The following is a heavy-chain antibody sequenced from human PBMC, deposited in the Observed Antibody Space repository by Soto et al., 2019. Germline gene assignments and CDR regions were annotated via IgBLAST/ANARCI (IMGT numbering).Heavy chain of an antibody. V-gene: IGHV4-39*01. CDR1: GESISSGSYY. CDR2: IYYSGRT. CDR3: ARQRTTVVTQAYFDH. J-gene: IGHJ4*02. D-gene: IGHD2-21*02. Sequence: PSETLSLTCIVSGESISSGSYYWGWIRQPPGMELEWIGSIYYSGRTYNNPSFKRRITISIDTSKNQFSLKLSSVTATDTAVYYGARQRTTVVTQAYFDHWGQGALVTVSS.